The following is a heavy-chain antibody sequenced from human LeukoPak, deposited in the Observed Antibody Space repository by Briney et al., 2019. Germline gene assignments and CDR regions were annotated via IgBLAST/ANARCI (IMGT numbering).Heavy chain of an antibody. CDR2: IKQDGSEQ. CDR3: ARAPTIFGVVITLYYYYYMDV. J-gene: IGHJ6*03. V-gene: IGHV3-7*01. D-gene: IGHD3-3*01. CDR1: GFTLSSYW. Sequence: GGSLRLSCTASGFTLSSYWMSWVRQAPGKGLEWVANIKQDGSEQSYVDSVKGRFAISRDNAKNSLHLQMNSLRAEDTAVYYCARAPTIFGVVITLYYYYYMDVWGKGTTVTVSS.